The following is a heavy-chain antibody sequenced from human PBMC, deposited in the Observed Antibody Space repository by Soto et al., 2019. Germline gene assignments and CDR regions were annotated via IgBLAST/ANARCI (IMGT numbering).Heavy chain of an antibody. CDR3: AKVDSSSSSDLDY. CDR2: ISYDGSNK. D-gene: IGHD6-6*01. J-gene: IGHJ4*02. Sequence: GGSLSLSCAASGFTFSSYGMHWVRQAPGKGLEWVAVISYDGSNKYYADSVKGRFTISRDNSKNTLYLQMNSLRAEDTAVYYCAKVDSSSSSDLDYWGQGTLVTVSS. V-gene: IGHV3-30*18. CDR1: GFTFSSYG.